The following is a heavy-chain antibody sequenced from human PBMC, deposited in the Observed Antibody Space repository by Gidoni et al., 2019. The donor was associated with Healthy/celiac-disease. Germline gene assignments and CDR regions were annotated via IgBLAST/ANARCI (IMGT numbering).Heavy chain of an antibody. Sequence: QVQLVESGGGVVQPGRSLCLSCAASGFTFSSSALHWVRQAPGKGLEWVAVISYDGSNKYYADSVKGRFTISRDNSKNTLYLQMNSLRAEDTAVYYCARSYYYDSSGTLLGPFDYWGQGTLVTVSS. CDR2: ISYDGSNK. J-gene: IGHJ4*02. CDR1: GFTFSSSA. V-gene: IGHV3-30*01. D-gene: IGHD3-22*01. CDR3: ARSYYYDSSGTLLGPFDY.